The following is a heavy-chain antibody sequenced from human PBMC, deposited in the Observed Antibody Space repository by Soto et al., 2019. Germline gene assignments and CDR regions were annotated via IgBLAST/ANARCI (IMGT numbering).Heavy chain of an antibody. Sequence: SVKVSCKASGGTFSSYAISWVRQAPGQGLEWMGVIIPIFGTANYAQKFQGRVTITADESTSTAYMELSSLRSEDTAVYYCAGSDSLQITLGYCSGGSCWAFDYWGQGTLVTVSS. CDR3: AGSDSLQITLGYCSGGSCWAFDY. CDR1: GGTFSSYA. CDR2: IIPIFGTA. V-gene: IGHV1-69*13. J-gene: IGHJ4*02. D-gene: IGHD2-15*01.